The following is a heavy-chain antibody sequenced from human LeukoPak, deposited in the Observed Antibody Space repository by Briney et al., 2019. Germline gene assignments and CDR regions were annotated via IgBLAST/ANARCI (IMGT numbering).Heavy chain of an antibody. D-gene: IGHD5-12*01. V-gene: IGHV3-74*01. CDR2: INEGGTSA. CDR3: ARVPTNGYGLGQ. CDR1: GFAISDYY. Sequence: GGSLRHSAAASGFAISDYYMHWLRQAPGKGLVWVAHINEGGTSASHADSVKGRFTIARDNAKNTLYLKMNSLTVEDTAVYYCARVPTNGYGLGQWGEGSLVTVSS. J-gene: IGHJ4*02.